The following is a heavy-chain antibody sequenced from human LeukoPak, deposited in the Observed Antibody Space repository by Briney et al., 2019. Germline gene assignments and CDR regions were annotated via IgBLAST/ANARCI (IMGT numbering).Heavy chain of an antibody. CDR2: ISWNSGSI. CDR1: GFTFDDYA. D-gene: IGHD6-6*01. CDR3: AKDMGPYSSSSYPFDY. J-gene: IGHJ4*02. V-gene: IGHV3-9*03. Sequence: GRSLRLSCAASGFTFDDYAMHWVRQAPGKGLKWVSGISWNSGSIGYADSVKGRFTISRDNAKNSLYLQMNSLRAEDMALYYCAKDMGPYSSSSYPFDYWGQGTLVTVSS.